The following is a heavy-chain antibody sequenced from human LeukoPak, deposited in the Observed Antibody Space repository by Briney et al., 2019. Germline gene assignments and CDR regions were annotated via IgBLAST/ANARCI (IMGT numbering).Heavy chain of an antibody. D-gene: IGHD1-26*01. CDR2: ISDSGGNT. V-gene: IGHV3-23*01. J-gene: IGHJ4*02. CDR1: GFTFNSYA. Sequence: GGSLRLSCAASGFTFNSYAMSWVRQAPWERLQWVSGISDSGGNTYYADSVRGRFTISRDNSKNTLYLQMNSLRAEDTAVYYCAKDPGIVGATDYFDYWGQGTLVTVSS. CDR3: AKDPGIVGATDYFDY.